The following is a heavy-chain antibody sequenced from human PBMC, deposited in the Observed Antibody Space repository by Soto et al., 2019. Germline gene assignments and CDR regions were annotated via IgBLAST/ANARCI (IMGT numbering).Heavy chain of an antibody. CDR3: ARLLTSPLGPASCSRTSCSRAAFDV. Sequence: SETLSLTCTVSGGSLSNFYWSWIRPTPGKGLEWIGYIYYTGSTYYNPSLKSRVTISLDTSKNQLSLRLSSVTAADTAVYYCARLLTSPLGPASCSRTSCSRAAFDVWGQGTMVTVSS. CDR2: IYYTGST. D-gene: IGHD2-2*01. CDR1: GGSLSNFY. J-gene: IGHJ3*01. V-gene: IGHV4-59*08.